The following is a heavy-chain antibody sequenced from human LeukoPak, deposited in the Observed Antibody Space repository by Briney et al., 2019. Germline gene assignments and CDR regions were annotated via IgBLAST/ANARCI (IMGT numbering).Heavy chain of an antibody. CDR3: ARAGDSSGINWFDP. D-gene: IGHD3-22*01. J-gene: IGHJ5*02. V-gene: IGHV4-4*07. CDR2: IYTSGST. CDR1: GGSISSYY. Sequence: SETLSLTCTVSGGSISSYYWSWIRQPAGKGLEWIGRIYTSGSTNYNPSLKSRVTMSVDTSKNQFSLKLSSVTAADTAVYYCARAGDSSGINWFDPWGQGTLVTVSS.